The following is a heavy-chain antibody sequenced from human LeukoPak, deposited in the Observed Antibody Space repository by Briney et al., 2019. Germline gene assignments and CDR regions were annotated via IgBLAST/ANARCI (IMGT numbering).Heavy chain of an antibody. CDR2: IYHGGNT. D-gene: IGHD3-9*01. V-gene: IGHV4-38-2*02. CDR1: ADSISSGYY. J-gene: IGHJ4*02. Sequence: SETLSLTCIVSADSISSGYYWGWIRQPPGKGLEWIGSIYHGGNTYYNPSLKSRVTISVDTSKNQFSLKLNSVTAADTPVYYCARAASFDWLRNKHYFDYWGQGTRVTVSS. CDR3: ARAASFDWLRNKHYFDY.